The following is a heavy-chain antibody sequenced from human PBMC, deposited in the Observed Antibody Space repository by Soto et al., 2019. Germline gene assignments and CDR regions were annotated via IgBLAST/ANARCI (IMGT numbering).Heavy chain of an antibody. D-gene: IGHD3-10*01. J-gene: IGHJ4*02. CDR1: GFTFSNDA. CDR2: ISGSGDNT. CDR3: SKGGEWVPPTTFEY. V-gene: IGHV3-23*01. Sequence: EVQLLESGGDLIQPGGSLRLSCAASGFTFSNDAMSWVRQAPGKGLEWVSSISGSGDNTYFADSVKGRFTISRDISKHTLYLQMNSLRAEDTAVYYCSKGGEWVPPTTFEYWCQGSLVTVSS.